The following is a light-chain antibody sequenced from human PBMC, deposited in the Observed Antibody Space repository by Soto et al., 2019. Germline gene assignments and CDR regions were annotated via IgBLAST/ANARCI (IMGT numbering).Light chain of an antibody. CDR2: NDI. Sequence: QSALTQPASVSGSPGQSITNSCTGSSSDVGGYTSVCWYQQHPGKAPKLMIYNDIYRPSGVSDRFSASKSDNTASLTISGLQTEDEADYYCSSHTSSSTYLFGTGTKVTVL. V-gene: IGLV2-14*03. CDR3: SSHTSSSTYL. CDR1: SSDVGGYTS. J-gene: IGLJ1*01.